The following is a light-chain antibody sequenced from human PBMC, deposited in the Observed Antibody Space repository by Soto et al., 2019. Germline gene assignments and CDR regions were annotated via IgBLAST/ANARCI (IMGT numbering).Light chain of an antibody. V-gene: IGKV1-39*01. CDR1: QNVNNY. J-gene: IGKJ2*01. CDR3: QQTYSSYT. CDR2: GAS. Sequence: DIQMTQSPSSLSASVADRVTITCRAGQNVNNYVNWYQQKPGKAPKLLIYGASSLQSGVPSRFSGRGSGTDFTLIISSVQPEDSATYYCQQTYSSYTFGQGTKLEIK.